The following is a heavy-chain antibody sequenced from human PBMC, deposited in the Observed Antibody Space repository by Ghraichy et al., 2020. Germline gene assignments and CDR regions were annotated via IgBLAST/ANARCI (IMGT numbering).Heavy chain of an antibody. CDR1: GFTFDDYA. Sequence: SLNISCAASGFTFDDYAMHWVRQAPGKGLEWVSGISWNSGSIGYADSMKGRFTISRDNAKNSLYLQMNSLRAEDTALYYCAKDMGSSWYYFDYWGQGTLVTVSS. CDR2: ISWNSGSI. J-gene: IGHJ4*02. D-gene: IGHD6-13*01. V-gene: IGHV3-9*01. CDR3: AKDMGSSWYYFDY.